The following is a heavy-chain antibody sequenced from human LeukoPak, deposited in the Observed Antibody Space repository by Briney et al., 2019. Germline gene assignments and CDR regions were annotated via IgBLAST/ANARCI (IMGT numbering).Heavy chain of an antibody. CDR1: GYTFTSYG. D-gene: IGHD3-3*01. CDR2: ISAYNGNT. J-gene: IGHJ6*03. Sequence: GASVKVSCKASGYTFTSYGISWVRQAPGQGLEWMGWISAYNGNTNYAQKLQGRVTMTTDTSTSTAYMELRSLRSDDTDVYYCARERVGFWSEVEWSQDAAEGDYYYYYMDVWGKGTTVTVSS. CDR3: ARERVGFWSEVEWSQDAAEGDYYYYYMDV. V-gene: IGHV1-18*01.